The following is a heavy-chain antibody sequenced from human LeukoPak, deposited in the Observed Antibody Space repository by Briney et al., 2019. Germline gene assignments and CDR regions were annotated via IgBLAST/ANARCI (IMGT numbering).Heavy chain of an antibody. D-gene: IGHD2-15*01. CDR1: GYTFTSYC. J-gene: IGHJ4*02. CDR3: AREGIAKDFDY. CDR2: INPSGGST. Sequence: ASVKVSCKASGYTFTSYCMHWVRQAPGQGLEWMGIINPSGGSTSYAQKFQGRVTMTRDTSTSTVYMELSSLRFEDTAVYYCAREGIAKDFDYWGQGTLVTVSS. V-gene: IGHV1-46*01.